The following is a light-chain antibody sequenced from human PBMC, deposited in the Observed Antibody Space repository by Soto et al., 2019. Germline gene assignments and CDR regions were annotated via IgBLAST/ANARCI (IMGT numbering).Light chain of an antibody. Sequence: LTQPRSVSGSPGQSVTISCTGTSSDFGGYNYVSWYQHHPGKAPKLMIYDVSERPSGVPDRFSGSKSGNTASLTISGLQAEDEADYYCCSYAGTFYVFGTGTKVTV. J-gene: IGLJ1*01. CDR2: DVS. CDR1: SSDFGGYNY. V-gene: IGLV2-11*01. CDR3: CSYAGTFYV.